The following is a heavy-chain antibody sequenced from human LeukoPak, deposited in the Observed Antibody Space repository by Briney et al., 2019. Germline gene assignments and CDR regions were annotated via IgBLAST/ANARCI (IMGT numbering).Heavy chain of an antibody. CDR1: GYSFTSYG. V-gene: IGHV1-18*01. D-gene: IGHD3-10*01. CDR3: ARVITMVRGVILPVSGFDY. J-gene: IGHJ4*02. Sequence: ASVKVSCKASGYSFTSYGISWVRQAPGQGLEWMGRINTYNGNTNYAQNVQGRVTMTTDTATSTAYMELRSLRSDDTAVYFCARVITMVRGVILPVSGFDYWGQGTLVTVSS. CDR2: INTYNGNT.